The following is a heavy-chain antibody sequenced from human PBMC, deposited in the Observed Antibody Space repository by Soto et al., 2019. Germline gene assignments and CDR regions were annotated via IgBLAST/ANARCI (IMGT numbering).Heavy chain of an antibody. CDR1: GGTFSSYA. CDR2: IIPIFGTA. J-gene: IGHJ5*02. D-gene: IGHD2-15*01. Sequence: QVQLVQSGAEVKKPGSSVKVSCKASGGTFSSYAISWVRQAPGQGLEWMGGIIPIFGTANYAQKFQGRVTITADKSTSTAYMELSSLRSEDTAVYYCAYGKDCSGGSCYLNWFDPWGQGTLGTVSS. V-gene: IGHV1-69*06. CDR3: AYGKDCSGGSCYLNWFDP.